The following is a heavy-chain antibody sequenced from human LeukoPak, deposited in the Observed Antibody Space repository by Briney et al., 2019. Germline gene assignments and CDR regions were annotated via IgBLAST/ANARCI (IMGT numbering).Heavy chain of an antibody. CDR3: ARGITIFGVPYYMDV. CDR1: GGSISSGGYY. CDR2: IYHSGST. J-gene: IGHJ6*03. V-gene: IGHV4-61*08. D-gene: IGHD3-3*01. Sequence: PSETLSLTCTVSGGSISSGGYYWSWIRQPPGKGLEWIGYIYHSGSTYYNPSLKSRVTISVDTSKNQFSLKLSSVTAADTAVYYCARGITIFGVPYYMDVWGKGTTVTVSS.